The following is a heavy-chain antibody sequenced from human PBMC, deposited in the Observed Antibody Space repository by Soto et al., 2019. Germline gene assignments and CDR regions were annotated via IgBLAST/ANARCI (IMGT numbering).Heavy chain of an antibody. V-gene: IGHV4-34*01. Sequence: PSETLSLTCAVYGGSFSGYYCSWIRQPPGKGLEWIGEINHSGSTNYNPSLKSRVTISVDTSKNQFSLKLSSVTAADTAVYYCARVKGERFDYWGQGTLVTVSS. CDR1: GGSFSGYY. CDR2: INHSGST. D-gene: IGHD2-21*01. J-gene: IGHJ4*02. CDR3: ARVKGERFDY.